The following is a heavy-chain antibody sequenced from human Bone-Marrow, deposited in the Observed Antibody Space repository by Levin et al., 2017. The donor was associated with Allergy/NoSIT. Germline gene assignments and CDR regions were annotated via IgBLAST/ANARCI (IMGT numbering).Heavy chain of an antibody. CDR1: GGSISSSSYY. D-gene: IGHD6-13*01. Sequence: KASETLSLTCTVSGGSISSSSYYWGWIRQPPGKGLEWIGSIYYSGSTYYNPSLKSRVTISVDTSKNQFSLKLSSVTAADTAVYYCATRLAPKVSSWFHFDYWGQGTLVTVSS. CDR3: ATRLAPKVSSWFHFDY. CDR2: IYYSGST. J-gene: IGHJ4*02. V-gene: IGHV4-39*01.